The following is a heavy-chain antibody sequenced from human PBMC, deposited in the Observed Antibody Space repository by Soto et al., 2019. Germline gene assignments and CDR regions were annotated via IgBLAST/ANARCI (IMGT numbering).Heavy chain of an antibody. D-gene: IGHD3-16*02. Sequence: QVQLVQSGAEVKKPGASVKVSCKVSGYTLTELSMHWVRQAPGKGLEWMGGFDPEDGETIYAQKFQGRVTMTEDTSKDTAYMELSSLRSEDTAVYYCATAYYDYIWGSYRFDYWGQGTLVTVSS. V-gene: IGHV1-24*01. CDR1: GYTLTELS. CDR2: FDPEDGET. J-gene: IGHJ4*02. CDR3: ATAYYDYIWGSYRFDY.